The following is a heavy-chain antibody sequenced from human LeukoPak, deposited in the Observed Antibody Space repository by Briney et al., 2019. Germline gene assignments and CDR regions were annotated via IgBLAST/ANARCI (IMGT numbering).Heavy chain of an antibody. CDR2: TYYRSTWYN. CDR3: ARRLTQYDCFDP. D-gene: IGHD2-2*01. V-gene: IGHV6-1*01. Sequence: SQTLSLTCAISGDSVSSNSVTWNWIRQSPSRGLEWLGRTYYRSTWYNDYSVSVRGRITVDPDTSKNQFSLHLNSVTPEDTAVYYCARRLTQYDCFDPWGQGILVTVSS. CDR1: GDSVSSNSVT. J-gene: IGHJ5*02.